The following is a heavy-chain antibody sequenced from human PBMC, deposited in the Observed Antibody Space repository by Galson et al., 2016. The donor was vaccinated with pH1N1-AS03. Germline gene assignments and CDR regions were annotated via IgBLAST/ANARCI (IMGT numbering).Heavy chain of an antibody. CDR3: AMVTMGAFDY. V-gene: IGHV4-61*02. CDR1: GASISSGSYY. CDR2: IYTSGST. J-gene: IGHJ4*02. Sequence: TLSLTCTVSGASISSGSYYWSWIRQPAGKGLECIGRIYTSGSTYYNPSLKSRVTISVDTSKNQFSLKLSSLTAADTAMYYCAMVTMGAFDYWGQGTLVPVSS. D-gene: IGHD5-12*01.